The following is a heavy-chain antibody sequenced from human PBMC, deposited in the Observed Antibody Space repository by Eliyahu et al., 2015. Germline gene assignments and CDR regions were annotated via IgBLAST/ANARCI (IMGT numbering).Heavy chain of an antibody. D-gene: IGHD4-17*01. CDR3: AREYSPGSTVTGGWFDP. CDR1: GYTFTSYG. V-gene: IGHV1-18*01. J-gene: IGHJ5*02. Sequence: KVSCKASGYTFTSYGISWVRQAPGQGLEWMGWISAYNGNTNYAQKLQGRVTMTTDTSTSTAYMELRSLRSDDTAVYYCAREYSPGSTVTGGWFDPWGQGTLVTVSS. CDR2: ISAYNGNT.